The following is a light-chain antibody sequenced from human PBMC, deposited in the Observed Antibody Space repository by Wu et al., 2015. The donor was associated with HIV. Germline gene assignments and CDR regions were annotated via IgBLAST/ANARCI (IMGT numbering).Light chain of an antibody. J-gene: IGKJ2*04. CDR2: SAS. V-gene: IGKV3-20*01. Sequence: EIVLTQSPGTLSLSPGERATLSCRASQSISSNSLAWYQQIRGQAPRLLIYSASNRATGIPDRFSGSGSGTDFTLTISTLEPEDFAVYHCQQYAFSPGSFGQGTKLEIK. CDR1: QSISSNS. CDR3: QQYAFSPGS.